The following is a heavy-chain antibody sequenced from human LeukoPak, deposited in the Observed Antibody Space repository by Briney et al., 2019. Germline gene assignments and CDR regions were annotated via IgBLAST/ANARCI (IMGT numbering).Heavy chain of an antibody. CDR2: IRSKAYGGTT. CDR1: GFTFSGSA. Sequence: QAGGSLRLSCAASGFTFSGSAMHWVRQASGKGLEWVGRIRSKAYGGTTEYAASVKGRFTISRDDSKSIAYLQMNSLKTEDTAVYYCTRDQTPYYWGQGTLVTVSS. CDR3: TRDQTPYY. J-gene: IGHJ4*02. V-gene: IGHV3-49*04.